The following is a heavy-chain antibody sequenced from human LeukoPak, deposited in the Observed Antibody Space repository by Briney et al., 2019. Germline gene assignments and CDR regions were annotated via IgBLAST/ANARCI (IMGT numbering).Heavy chain of an antibody. Sequence: GASVKVSCKASGGTFSSYAISWVRQAPGQGLEWMGRIIPILGIANYAQKFQGRVTITADKSTSTAYMELSSLRSEDTAVYYCAKDLGYDSSGYYYLFDYWGQGTLVTVSS. D-gene: IGHD3-22*01. CDR2: IIPILGIA. J-gene: IGHJ4*02. CDR1: GGTFSSYA. CDR3: AKDLGYDSSGYYYLFDY. V-gene: IGHV1-69*04.